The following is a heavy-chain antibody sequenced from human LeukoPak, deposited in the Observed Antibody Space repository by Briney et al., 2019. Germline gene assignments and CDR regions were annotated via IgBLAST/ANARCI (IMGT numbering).Heavy chain of an antibody. J-gene: IGHJ3*02. Sequence: TSETLSLTCTVSGGSINSYHWSWIRQPPGKGLEWIGYIYYSGSTNYNPSLKSRLTISVDTSKNQFSLKLSSVTAADTAVYYCARHIYSSWYRAFVIWGHGTMVSVSS. CDR2: IYYSGST. D-gene: IGHD6-13*01. CDR1: GGSINSYH. V-gene: IGHV4-59*08. CDR3: ARHIYSSWYRAFVI.